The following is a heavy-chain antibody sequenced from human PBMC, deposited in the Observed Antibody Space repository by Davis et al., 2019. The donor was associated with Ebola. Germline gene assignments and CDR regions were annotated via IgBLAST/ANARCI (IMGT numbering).Heavy chain of an antibody. V-gene: IGHV3-13*01. CDR3: ARDPLIIGDATTDS. Sequence: ETLSLTCAASGFTFSSYDMHWVRQATGKGLEWVSAIGTAGDTYYPGSVKGRFTISRENAKNSLYLQMNSLRAGDTAVYYCARDPLIIGDATTDSWGQGTLVTVSS. CDR2: IGTAGDT. CDR1: GFTFSSYD. D-gene: IGHD2/OR15-2a*01. J-gene: IGHJ5*01.